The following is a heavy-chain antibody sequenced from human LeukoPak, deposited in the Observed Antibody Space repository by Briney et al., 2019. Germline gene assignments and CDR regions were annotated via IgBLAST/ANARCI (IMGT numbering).Heavy chain of an antibody. J-gene: IGHJ5*02. V-gene: IGHV3-23*01. D-gene: IGHD4-17*01. CDR2: IGSSGGT. CDR1: GFTFSSYA. Sequence: GGSLRLSCAASGFTFSSYAMSWVRQAPGKGLEWVSAIGSSGGTYYADSVKGRFTISRDTSKNTLYLQINSLSVEDTAVYYCIVFGDSNHWGQGTLVTVSS. CDR3: IVFGDSNH.